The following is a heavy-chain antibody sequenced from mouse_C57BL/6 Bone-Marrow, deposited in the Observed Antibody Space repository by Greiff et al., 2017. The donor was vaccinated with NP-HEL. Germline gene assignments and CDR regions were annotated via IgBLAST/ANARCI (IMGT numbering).Heavy chain of an antibody. CDR3: TSLYYYGSSY. CDR2: IRLKSDNYAT. CDR1: GFTFSNYW. D-gene: IGHD1-1*01. Sequence: EVKLVESGGGLVQPGGSMKLSCVASGFTFSNYWMNWVRQSPEKGLEWVAQIRLKSDNYATHYAESVKGRFTISRDDSKSSVYLQMNNLRAEDTGIYYCTSLYYYGSSYWGQGTTLTVSS. J-gene: IGHJ2*01. V-gene: IGHV6-3*01.